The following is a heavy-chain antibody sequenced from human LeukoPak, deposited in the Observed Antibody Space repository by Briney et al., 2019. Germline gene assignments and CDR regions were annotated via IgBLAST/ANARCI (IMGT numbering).Heavy chain of an antibody. CDR1: GFTFDDYA. Sequence: PGGSLRLSCAASGFTFDDYAMHWVRQAPGKGLEWVSGISWNSGSIGYADSVKGRFTISRDNAKNSLYLQIGSLRADDTAVYYCTRMSREAPGLPDLWGQGTLVTVSS. D-gene: IGHD5-24*01. V-gene: IGHV3-9*01. CDR3: TRMSREAPGLPDL. J-gene: IGHJ5*02. CDR2: ISWNSGSI.